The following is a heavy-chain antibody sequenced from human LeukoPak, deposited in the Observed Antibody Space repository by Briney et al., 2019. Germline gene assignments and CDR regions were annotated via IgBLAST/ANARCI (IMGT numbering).Heavy chain of an antibody. D-gene: IGHD4-23*01. CDR2: INPSGGST. CDR3: ARRVTLYGGNVD. J-gene: IGHJ4*02. CDR1: GYTFTSYY. Sequence: ASVKVSCKASGYTFTSYYLHWVRQAPGQGLEWMGIINPSGGSTSSAQKFQGRVTMTTDTSTSTVYMELSSLRSEDTAVYYCARRVTLYGGNVDWGPGTLVTVSS. V-gene: IGHV1-46*01.